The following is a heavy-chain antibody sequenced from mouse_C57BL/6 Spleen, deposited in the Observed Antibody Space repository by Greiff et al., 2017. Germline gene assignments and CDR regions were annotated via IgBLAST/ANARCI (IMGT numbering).Heavy chain of an antibody. CDR1: GYTFTSYG. CDR3: ARGGYDPLFAY. J-gene: IGHJ3*01. V-gene: IGHV1-81*01. CDR2: IYPRSGNT. D-gene: IGHD2-3*01. Sequence: QVQLKQSGAELARPGASVKLSCKASGYTFTSYGISWVKQRTGQGLEWIGEIYPRSGNTYYNEKFKGKATLTADKSSSTAYMELRSLTSEDSAVYFCARGGYDPLFAYWGQGTLVTVSA.